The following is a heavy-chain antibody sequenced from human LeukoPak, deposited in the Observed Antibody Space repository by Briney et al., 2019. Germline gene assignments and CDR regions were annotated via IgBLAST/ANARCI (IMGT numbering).Heavy chain of an antibody. V-gene: IGHV1-2*02. CDR2: INPNSGGT. Sequence: ASVKVSCKASGYTFTGYYTHWVRQAPGQGLEWMGWINPNSGGTNYAQKLQGRVTMTTDTSTSTAYMELRSLRSDDTAVYYCARDSSSWSDAFDIWGQGTMVTVSS. CDR1: GYTFTGYY. J-gene: IGHJ3*02. CDR3: ARDSSSWSDAFDI. D-gene: IGHD6-13*01.